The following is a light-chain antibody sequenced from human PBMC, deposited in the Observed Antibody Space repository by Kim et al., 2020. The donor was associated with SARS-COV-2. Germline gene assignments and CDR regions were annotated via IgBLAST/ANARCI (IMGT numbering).Light chain of an antibody. CDR3: CSYAGSSTYV. CDR1: SSDVGSYNL. V-gene: IGLV2-23*02. Sequence: GQSITISCTGTSSDVGSYNLVSWYQQYPGKAPKLMIYEVTKRPSGVSNGFSGSKSGNTASLTISGLQGEDEADYYCCSYAGSSTYVFGTGTKVTVL. CDR2: EVT. J-gene: IGLJ1*01.